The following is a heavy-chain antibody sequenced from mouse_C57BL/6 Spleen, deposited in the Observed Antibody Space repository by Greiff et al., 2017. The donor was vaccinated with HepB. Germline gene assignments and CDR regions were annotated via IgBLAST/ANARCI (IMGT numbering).Heavy chain of an antibody. CDR3: ARIDGSSPGYAMDY. J-gene: IGHJ4*01. V-gene: IGHV1-52*01. CDR2: IDPSDSET. D-gene: IGHD1-1*01. CDR1: GYTFTSYW. Sequence: QVQLQQPGAELVRPGSSVKLSCKASGYTFTSYWMHWVKQRPIQGLEWIGNIDPSDSETHYNQKFKDKATLTVDKPSSTAYMQLSSLTSEDSAVYYCARIDGSSPGYAMDYWGQGTSVTVSS.